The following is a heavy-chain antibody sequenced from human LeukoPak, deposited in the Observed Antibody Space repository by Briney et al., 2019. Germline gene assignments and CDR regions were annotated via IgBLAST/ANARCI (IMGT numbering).Heavy chain of an antibody. CDR3: AKTYGGYDSDAFDI. J-gene: IGHJ3*02. V-gene: IGHV3-30*18. D-gene: IGHD5-12*01. Sequence: PGGSLRLSCAASEFTFSNYGMHWVRQAPGKGLEWVALISYDGSNKYYTDSVKGRFTISRDDSKNTLYLQMDFLEAEDTALYYCAKTYGGYDSDAFDIWGQGTVVTVSS. CDR1: EFTFSNYG. CDR2: ISYDGSNK.